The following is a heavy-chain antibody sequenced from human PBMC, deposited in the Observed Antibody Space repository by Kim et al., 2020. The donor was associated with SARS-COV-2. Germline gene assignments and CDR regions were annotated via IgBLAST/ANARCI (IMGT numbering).Heavy chain of an antibody. Sequence: ASVKVSCKASGYTFTSYAMHWVRQAPGQRLEWMGWINAGNGNTKYSQKFQGRVTITRDTSASTAYMELSSLRSEDTAVYYCARVHQCSYSGSYFCLRPFDYWGQGTLVTVSS. J-gene: IGHJ4*02. D-gene: IGHD1-26*01. CDR1: GYTFTSYA. V-gene: IGHV1-3*01. CDR2: INAGNGNT. CDR3: ARVHQCSYSGSYFCLRPFDY.